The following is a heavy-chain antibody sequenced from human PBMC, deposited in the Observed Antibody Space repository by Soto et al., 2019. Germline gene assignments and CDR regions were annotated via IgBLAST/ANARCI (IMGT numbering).Heavy chain of an antibody. J-gene: IGHJ4*02. D-gene: IGHD5-18*01. V-gene: IGHV3-30*03. CDR1: GFTLNIYG. CDR3: ARDYSSYGPFEY. Sequence: PGGSLRLSCAASGFTLNIYGMHWVRQAPGKGLEWVAVISYDGVNKKYADAVKGRFTISRDNAKNSLYLQMNSLRAEDTAVYYCARDYSSYGPFEYWGQGTLVTVSS. CDR2: ISYDGVNK.